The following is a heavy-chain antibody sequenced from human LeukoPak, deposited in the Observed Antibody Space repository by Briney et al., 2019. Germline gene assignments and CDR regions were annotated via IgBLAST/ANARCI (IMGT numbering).Heavy chain of an antibody. D-gene: IGHD4-17*01. V-gene: IGHV3-7*01. CDR1: GFTFSDYY. CDR2: IKHDGSDS. Sequence: AGGSLRLSCAASGFTFSDYYMSWIRQAPGKGLEWVANIKHDGSDSFYVDSVKGRFTTSRDNSENSLYLQMHSLRVEDTAMYFCARDRRPTIYGGLDSWGQGTVVTVSS. CDR3: ARDRRPTIYGGLDS. J-gene: IGHJ4*02.